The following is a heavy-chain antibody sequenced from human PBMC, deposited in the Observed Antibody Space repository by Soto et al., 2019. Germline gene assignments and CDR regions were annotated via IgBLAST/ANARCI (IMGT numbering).Heavy chain of an antibody. D-gene: IGHD2-2*01. J-gene: IGHJ4*02. CDR2: IWHDGRDK. Sequence: GSLRLSCAASGFTVSSFGMHWVRQAPGKGLEWVAVIWHDGRDKYYADFVKGRFTISRDNSKNTLYLQMNSLRAEDTAVYYCASRSPALDYWGQGTLVTVSS. CDR1: GFTVSSFG. V-gene: IGHV3-33*01. CDR3: ASRSPALDY.